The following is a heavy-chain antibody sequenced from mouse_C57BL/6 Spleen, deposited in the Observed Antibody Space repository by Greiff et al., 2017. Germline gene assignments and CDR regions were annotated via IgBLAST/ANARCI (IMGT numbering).Heavy chain of an antibody. Sequence: EVQLVESGGGLVKPGGSLKLSCAASGFTFSDYGMHWVRQAPEKGLEWVAYISSGSSTIYYANTVKGRFTISRDNAKNTLFLQMTSLRSEDTAMYYCASPITTVVAYYYAMDYWGQGTSVTVSS. D-gene: IGHD1-1*01. CDR2: ISSGSSTI. J-gene: IGHJ4*01. CDR3: ASPITTVVAYYYAMDY. CDR1: GFTFSDYG. V-gene: IGHV5-17*01.